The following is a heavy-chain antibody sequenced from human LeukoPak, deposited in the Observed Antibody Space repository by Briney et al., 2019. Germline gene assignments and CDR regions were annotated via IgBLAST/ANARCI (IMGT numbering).Heavy chain of an antibody. CDR1: GGSISSYY. CDR3: ARFLWFGESLGGWFDP. D-gene: IGHD3-10*01. V-gene: IGHV4-59*01. J-gene: IGHJ5*02. Sequence: ASETLSLTCTVSGGSISSYYWSWIRQPPGKGLEWIGYIYYSGSTNYNPSLKSRVTISVDTSKNQFSLKLSSVTAADTDVYYCARFLWFGESLGGWFDPWGQGTLVTVSS. CDR2: IYYSGST.